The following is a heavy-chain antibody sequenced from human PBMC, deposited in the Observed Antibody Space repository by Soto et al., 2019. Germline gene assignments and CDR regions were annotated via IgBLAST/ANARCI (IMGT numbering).Heavy chain of an antibody. Sequence: ELQVVESGGGLVQPGGSLRLSCAVSGFALSRYWMSWVRQAPGKGLEWVANIKEDGSEKHYVDSVKGRFTISRDNAKNSLYLQMKSLRAEETAVKYCEHVAVRGQGTLGTVSS. CDR2: IKEDGSEK. J-gene: IGHJ4*02. D-gene: IGHD6-19*01. CDR1: GFALSRYW. CDR3: EHVAV. V-gene: IGHV3-7*05.